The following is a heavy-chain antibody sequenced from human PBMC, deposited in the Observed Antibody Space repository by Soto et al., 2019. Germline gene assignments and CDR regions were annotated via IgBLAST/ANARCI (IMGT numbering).Heavy chain of an antibody. V-gene: IGHV3-23*01. Sequence: EVQVLESGGGLVQPGGSLRLSCAGSGFTFINYAMNWVRQAQGKGLEWVSSISGGGDAAFFPDSVRGRFTISRDNSKNTVTLQMNSLGVDETAVYYCARKILGSTTRPNYWYFDLWGRGTLVTVSS. D-gene: IGHD7-27*01. CDR2: ISGGGDAA. CDR1: GFTFINYA. CDR3: ARKILGSTTRPNYWYFDL. J-gene: IGHJ2*01.